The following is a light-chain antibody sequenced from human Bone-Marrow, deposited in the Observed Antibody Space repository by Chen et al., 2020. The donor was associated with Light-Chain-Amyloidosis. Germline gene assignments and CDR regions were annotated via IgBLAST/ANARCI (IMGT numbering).Light chain of an antibody. V-gene: IGLV1-47*01. CDR3: AAWDDSLSGFFV. CDR1: SSNIGSKY. Sequence: QSVLTQPPSASGTPGQRVTISCSGTSSNIGSKYVSWFQQLPGSAPKLLIYTNDQRPSGVPDRVSGSKSGTSASLTISGLRSEDEADYYCAAWDDSLSGFFVFGTGTTVTVL. CDR2: TND. J-gene: IGLJ1*01.